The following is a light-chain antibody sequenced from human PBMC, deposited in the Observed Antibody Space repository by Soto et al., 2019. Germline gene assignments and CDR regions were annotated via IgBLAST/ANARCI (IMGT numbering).Light chain of an antibody. CDR2: AAS. CDR3: LQDYNYPWT. V-gene: IGKV1-6*01. CDR1: QGIRND. J-gene: IGKJ1*01. Sequence: ALQMTQAPSSLSASVEDRVTITCRASQGIRNDLGWYQQKPGKAPKLLIYAASSLQSGVPSRFSGSGSGTDFTLTISSLQPEDFATYYCLQDYNYPWTFGKGTKVDIK.